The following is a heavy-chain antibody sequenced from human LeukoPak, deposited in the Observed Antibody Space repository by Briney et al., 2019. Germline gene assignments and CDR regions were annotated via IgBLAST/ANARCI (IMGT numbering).Heavy chain of an antibody. V-gene: IGHV5-51*01. CDR2: IYPGDSDT. D-gene: IGHD6-19*01. Sequence: HGESLKISCKGSGYSFTSYWIGWVRQMPGKGLEWMGIIYPGDSDTRYSPSFQGQVTISADKSISTASLQWSRLKASDTAMYYCARLVEVAGRLDYWGQGTPVIVSS. J-gene: IGHJ4*02. CDR3: ARLVEVAGRLDY. CDR1: GYSFTSYW.